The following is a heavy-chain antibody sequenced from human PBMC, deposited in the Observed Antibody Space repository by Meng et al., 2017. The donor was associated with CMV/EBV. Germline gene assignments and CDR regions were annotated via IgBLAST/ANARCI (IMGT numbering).Heavy chain of an antibody. D-gene: IGHD2-2*02. Sequence: SVKVSCKASGCTFSSYAISWVRQAPGQGLEWMGGIIPILRIANYAQKFQGRVTITADKSTSTAYMELSSLRSEDTAVYYCAREGGVVVPAAIEHYYYYYGMDVWGQGTTVTVSS. CDR2: IIPILRIA. V-gene: IGHV1-69*10. CDR3: AREGGVVVPAAIEHYYYYYGMDV. CDR1: GCTFSSYA. J-gene: IGHJ6*02.